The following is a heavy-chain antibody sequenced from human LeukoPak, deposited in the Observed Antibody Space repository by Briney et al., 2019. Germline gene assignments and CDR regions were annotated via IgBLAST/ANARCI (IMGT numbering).Heavy chain of an antibody. D-gene: IGHD1-1*01. CDR3: AKVSPLDDAFDI. CDR2: ISWNSGSI. CDR1: GFTFDDYA. V-gene: IGHV3-9*01. J-gene: IGHJ3*02. Sequence: GGSLRLSCAASGFTFDDYAMHWVRHAPGKGLEWVSGISWNSGSIGYADSVKGRFTISRDNAKNSLYLQMNSLRAEDTALYYCAKVSPLDDAFDIWGQGTMVTVSS.